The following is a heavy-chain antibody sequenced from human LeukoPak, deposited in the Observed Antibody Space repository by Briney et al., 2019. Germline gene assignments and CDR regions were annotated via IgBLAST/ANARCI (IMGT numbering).Heavy chain of an antibody. CDR2: IYSSGTT. CDR1: GGSINSYY. Sequence: SETLSLTCTVSGGSINSYYWSWIRQPPGKGLEWIGYIYSSGTTSYNPSLRSRVTISRDTSKNQFSLKLTSVTAADTAVYYCAKHMGPSYHDPFDPWGQGTLLTVSS. D-gene: IGHD2-2*01. V-gene: IGHV4-59*08. CDR3: AKHMGPSYHDPFDP. J-gene: IGHJ5*02.